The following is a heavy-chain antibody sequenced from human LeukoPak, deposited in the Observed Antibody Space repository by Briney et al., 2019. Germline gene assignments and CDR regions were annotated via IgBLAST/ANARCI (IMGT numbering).Heavy chain of an antibody. CDR3: AKLGTGTDNWFDP. V-gene: IGHV3-23*01. Sequence: GGSLRLSCAASGFTFSSYAISWIRQAPGKGLEWVSAISGSGGSTYYADSVKGRFTISRDNSKNTLYLQMNSLRAEDTAVYYCAKLGTGTDNWFDPWGQGTLVTVSS. CDR1: GFTFSSYA. D-gene: IGHD1/OR15-1a*01. J-gene: IGHJ5*02. CDR2: ISGSGGST.